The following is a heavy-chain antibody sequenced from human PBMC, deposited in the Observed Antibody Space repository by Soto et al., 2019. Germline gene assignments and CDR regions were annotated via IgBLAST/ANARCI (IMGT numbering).Heavy chain of an antibody. J-gene: IGHJ4*02. CDR2: ISYDGSNK. CDR3: AKVGDYEFGLDY. CDR1: GFTFSSYG. Sequence: VQLVESGGGVVQPGRSLRLSCAASGFTFSSYGMHWFRQAPGKGLEWVAVISYDGSNKYYADSVKGRFTISRDNSKNTLYLQMNSLRSEDTAVYYCAKVGDYEFGLDYWGQGTLVTVS. D-gene: IGHD4-17*01. V-gene: IGHV3-30*18.